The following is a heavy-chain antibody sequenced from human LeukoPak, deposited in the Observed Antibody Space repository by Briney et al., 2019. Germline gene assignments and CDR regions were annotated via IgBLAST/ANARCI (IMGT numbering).Heavy chain of an antibody. CDR3: ARDQEGLSWFALDP. CDR2: IIPIFGTA. D-gene: IGHD3-10*01. Sequence: GASVKVSCKASGGTFSSYAISWVRQAPGQGLEWMGGIIPIFGTANYAQKFQGRVTITADESTSTAYMELSSLRSEDTAVYYCARDQEGLSWFALDPWGQGTLVTVSS. V-gene: IGHV1-69*13. CDR1: GGTFSSYA. J-gene: IGHJ5*02.